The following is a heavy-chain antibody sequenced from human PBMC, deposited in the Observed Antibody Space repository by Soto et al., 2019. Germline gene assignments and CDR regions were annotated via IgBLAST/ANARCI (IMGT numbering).Heavy chain of an antibody. D-gene: IGHD3-16*01. CDR3: ASPPSGFLYPFDY. CDR1: GYTFASYA. J-gene: IGHJ4*02. Sequence: ASVKVSCKASGYTFASYAMHWVRQAPGQRLEWMGWINAGNGNTKYSQKFQGRVTITRDTSASTAYMELSSLRSEDTAVYYCASPPSGFLYPFDYWGQGTLVTVSS. CDR2: INAGNGNT. V-gene: IGHV1-3*01.